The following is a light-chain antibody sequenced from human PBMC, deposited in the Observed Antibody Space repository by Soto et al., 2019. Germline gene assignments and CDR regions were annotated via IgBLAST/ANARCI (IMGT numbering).Light chain of an antibody. Sequence: DIQMTQSPSTLSASVGDRVTITCRASQSISSWLAWYQQKPGKAPKVLIYAASTLQSGVPSRFSGSGSETDFTLTISSLQPEDFATYYCQQSYSRTFGQGTKVDIK. CDR3: QQSYSRT. CDR2: AAS. V-gene: IGKV1-39*01. J-gene: IGKJ1*01. CDR1: QSISSW.